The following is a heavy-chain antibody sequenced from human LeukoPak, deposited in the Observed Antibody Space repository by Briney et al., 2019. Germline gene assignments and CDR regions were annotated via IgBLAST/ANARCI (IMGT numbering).Heavy chain of an antibody. Sequence: ASVKVSCKASGYTFTSYGISWVRQAPGQGLEWMDWISAYNGNTNYAQKLQGRVIMTTDTSTSTAYMELRSLRSDDTAVYYCARGVQLYYYDTYNWFDPWGQGTLVTVSS. V-gene: IGHV1-18*01. J-gene: IGHJ5*02. CDR3: ARGVQLYYYDTYNWFDP. D-gene: IGHD3-22*01. CDR1: GYTFTSYG. CDR2: ISAYNGNT.